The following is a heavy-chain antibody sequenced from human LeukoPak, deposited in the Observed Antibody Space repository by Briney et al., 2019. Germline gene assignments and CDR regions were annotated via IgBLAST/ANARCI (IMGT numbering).Heavy chain of an antibody. Sequence: ASVKVSCKASGYTFTSYGISWVRQDPGQGLEWMGWISAYNGNTSYAQKLQGRVTMTTDTSTSTAYMELRSLRSDDTAVYYCARGLYSSSWYSIPSYYYMDVWGKGTTVTVSS. CDR1: GYTFTSYG. D-gene: IGHD6-13*01. J-gene: IGHJ6*03. CDR3: ARGLYSSSWYSIPSYYYMDV. V-gene: IGHV1-18*01. CDR2: ISAYNGNT.